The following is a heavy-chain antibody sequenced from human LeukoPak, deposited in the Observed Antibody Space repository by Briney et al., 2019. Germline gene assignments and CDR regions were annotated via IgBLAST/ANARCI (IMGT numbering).Heavy chain of an antibody. J-gene: IGHJ3*02. V-gene: IGHV3-21*01. D-gene: IGHD2-21*02. CDR2: ISSSSSYI. CDR1: GFTFSSYS. Sequence: GGSLRLSCAASGFTFSSYSMNWVRQAPGKGLEWVSSISSSSSYIYYADSVKGRFTISRDNAKNSLYLQMNSLRAEDTAVYYCARTLGLRYAFDIWVQGTMVTVSS. CDR3: ARTLGLRYAFDI.